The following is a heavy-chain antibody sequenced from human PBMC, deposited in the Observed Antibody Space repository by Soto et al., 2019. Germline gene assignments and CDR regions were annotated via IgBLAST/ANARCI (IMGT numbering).Heavy chain of an antibody. Sequence: PSETLSLTCTVSGGSISSSTYYWGWMRQPPGKGLEWIASFFIGGNTYYNPSLKSRVTISVDTSKNQFSLKLSSVTAADTAVYFCARDYDISTGPDAFDIWGQGTMVTVSS. CDR3: ARDYDISTGPDAFDI. V-gene: IGHV4-39*07. CDR2: FFIGGNT. CDR1: GGSISSSTYY. D-gene: IGHD3-9*01. J-gene: IGHJ3*02.